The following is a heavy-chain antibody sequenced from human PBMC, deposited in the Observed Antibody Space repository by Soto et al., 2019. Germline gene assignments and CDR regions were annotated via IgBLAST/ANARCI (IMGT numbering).Heavy chain of an antibody. V-gene: IGHV3-15*07. CDR1: EFTFANTF. J-gene: IGHJ3*02. CDR3: TSCRGYCTGLVAYDI. CDR2: IRTKTYGEAV. D-gene: IGHD2-8*02. Sequence: QLVESGGGLIKPGGSLRLSCTASEFTFANTFMNWVRQAPGKGLEWIGRIRTKTYGEAVDYAAPVKGRFTISRDDSKDTRYLQMNSLKIEDTAVYYCTSCRGYCTGLVAYDIWGQGTMVTVSS.